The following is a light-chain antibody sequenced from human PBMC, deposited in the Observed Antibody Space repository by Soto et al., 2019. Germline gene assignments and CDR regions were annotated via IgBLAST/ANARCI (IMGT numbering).Light chain of an antibody. V-gene: IGKV3-11*01. J-gene: IGKJ5*01. Sequence: EIVLTQSPATLSLSPGESATLSCRASLSISNSLAWYQQKPGQAPRLLIYEASNRATGIPARFSGSGSGTDFTLTISSLEPEDFAVYYCQQRSNWPLTFGQGTRLENK. CDR3: QQRSNWPLT. CDR2: EAS. CDR1: LSISNS.